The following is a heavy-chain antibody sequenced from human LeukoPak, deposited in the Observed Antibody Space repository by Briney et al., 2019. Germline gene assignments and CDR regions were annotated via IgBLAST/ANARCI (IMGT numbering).Heavy chain of an antibody. Sequence: PSETLSLTCTVSGGSISSYYWSWIRQPPGKGLEWIGYIYYSGSTNYNPSLKSRVTISVDSSKNQFSLKLSSVTAADTAVYYCARGRFLEWPGYYYMDVWGKGTTVTVSS. CDR2: IYYSGST. J-gene: IGHJ6*03. CDR1: GGSISSYY. CDR3: ARGRFLEWPGYYYMDV. D-gene: IGHD3-3*01. V-gene: IGHV4-59*08.